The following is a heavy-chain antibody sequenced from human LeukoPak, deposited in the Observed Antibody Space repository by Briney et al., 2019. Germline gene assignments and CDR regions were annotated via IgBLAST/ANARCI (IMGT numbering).Heavy chain of an antibody. D-gene: IGHD3-9*01. Sequence: ASVKVSCKASGYTFGNDGLSWVRQAPGHGLEWMGWISAYNGNTNYAQKLQGRVTMTTDTSTSTAYMELRSLRSDDTAVYYCASARAGYFDWLLNYWGQGTLVTVSS. CDR1: GYTFGNDG. CDR3: ASARAGYFDWLLNY. J-gene: IGHJ4*02. V-gene: IGHV1-18*01. CDR2: ISAYNGNT.